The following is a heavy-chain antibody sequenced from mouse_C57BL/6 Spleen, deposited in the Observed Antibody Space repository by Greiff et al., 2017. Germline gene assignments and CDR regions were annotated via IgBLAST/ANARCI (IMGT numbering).Heavy chain of an antibody. CDR2: ISTYYGDA. V-gene: IGHV1-67*01. CDR1: GYTFTDYA. D-gene: IGHD1-1*01. Sequence: QVQLQQSGPELVRPGVSVKISCKGSGYTFTDYAMHWVKQSHAKSLEWIGVISTYYGDASSNQKFKDKATMTVDKSSSTAYMELARLTSEDSAVYYGARRGDYYGSILYYYAMDDWGQGTSVTGSA. J-gene: IGHJ4*01. CDR3: ARRGDYYGSILYYYAMDD.